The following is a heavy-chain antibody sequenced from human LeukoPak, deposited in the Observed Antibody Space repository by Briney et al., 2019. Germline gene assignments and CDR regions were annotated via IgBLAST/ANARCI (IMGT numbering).Heavy chain of an antibody. D-gene: IGHD2-15*01. CDR1: GFTFSDYY. J-gene: IGHJ4*02. V-gene: IGHV3-11*01. CDR3: ARDLHRYCSGGSCPDY. Sequence: GGPLRLSCAASGFTFSDYYMSWIRQAPGKGLEWVSYISSSGSTMYYADSVKGRFTISRDNAKNSLYLQMNSLRAEDTAVYYCARDLHRYCSGGSCPDYWGQGTLVTVSS. CDR2: ISSSGSTM.